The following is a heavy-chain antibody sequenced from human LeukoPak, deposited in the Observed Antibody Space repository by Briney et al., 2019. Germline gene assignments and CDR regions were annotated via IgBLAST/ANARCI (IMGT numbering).Heavy chain of an antibody. CDR3: AREEYCRSTSCHTLSDY. Sequence: SETLSLTCTVSGGSISGYYWSWIRQPAGKGLEWIGRIYSSGSTNYNPSLKSRVTMSIDTSKNQFSLKLRSVTAADTAVYYCAREEYCRSTSCHTLSDYWGQGTLVTVSS. CDR2: IYSSGST. D-gene: IGHD2-2*02. CDR1: GGSISGYY. J-gene: IGHJ4*02. V-gene: IGHV4-4*07.